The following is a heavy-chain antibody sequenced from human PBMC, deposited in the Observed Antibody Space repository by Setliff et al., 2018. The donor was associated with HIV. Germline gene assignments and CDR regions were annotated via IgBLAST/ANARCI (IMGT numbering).Heavy chain of an antibody. CDR2: INHSGST. V-gene: IGHV4-34*01. CDR3: ARGRDYTGSWFRPFYLDF. CDR1: GGSFSAYH. J-gene: IGHJ4*01. D-gene: IGHD3-3*01. Sequence: SETLSLTCAVYGGSFSAYHWSWIRQTPGKGLEWLGEINHSGSTAYNLALESRVTMSIDTSKNQFSLKLTSVTAADTAIYYCARGRDYTGSWFRPFYLDFWGHGNLVTVSS.